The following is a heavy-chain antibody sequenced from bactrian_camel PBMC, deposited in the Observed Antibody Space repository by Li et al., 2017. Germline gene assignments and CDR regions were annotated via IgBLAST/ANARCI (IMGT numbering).Heavy chain of an antibody. CDR1: EFDFSIYY. J-gene: IGHJ4*01. D-gene: IGHD2*01. V-gene: IGHV3S6*01. CDR2: IDSDGSVT. Sequence: HVQLVESGGGSVQAGGSLRLSCAASEFDFSIYYMTWVRQAPGKGLEWVSSIDSDGSVTYYRDSVKGRFTISRDNAKNTVYLQMNTLKSEDTALYYCAADIVGIIVGQGTQVTVS.